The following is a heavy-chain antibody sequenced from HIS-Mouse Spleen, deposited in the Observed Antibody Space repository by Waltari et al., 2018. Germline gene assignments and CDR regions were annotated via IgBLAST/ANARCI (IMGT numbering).Heavy chain of an antibody. Sequence: QVQLVQSGAEVKKPGASVKVSCKASGYTFTGSSMHWVRPAAGQGLEWQGGVNPNMVCTNSGKKVKGRVTMNRETSISTADMGLSRLRSDDTAVYYCARVGGGGYSSSSGFDYCGQGTLVTVSS. CDR1: GYTFTGSS. J-gene: IGHJ4*02. V-gene: IGHV1-2*02. CDR3: ARVGGGGYSSSSGFDY. CDR2: VNPNMVCT. D-gene: IGHD6-6*01.